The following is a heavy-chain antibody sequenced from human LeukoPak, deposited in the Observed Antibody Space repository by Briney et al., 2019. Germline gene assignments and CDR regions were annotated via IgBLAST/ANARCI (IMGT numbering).Heavy chain of an antibody. V-gene: IGHV3-15*01. D-gene: IGHD3-22*01. CDR3: TTVALYDSSGYYSDY. J-gene: IGHJ4*02. Sequence: GGSLRLSCAASGFAFTKAWMTWVRQAPGKGLEWVGRIKSKTDGGTSDYATPVKGRFTILRDDSKKMLFLQMNSLKTEDTAVYYCTTVALYDSSGYYSDYWGQGTLVTVSS. CDR1: GFAFTKAW. CDR2: IKSKTDGGTS.